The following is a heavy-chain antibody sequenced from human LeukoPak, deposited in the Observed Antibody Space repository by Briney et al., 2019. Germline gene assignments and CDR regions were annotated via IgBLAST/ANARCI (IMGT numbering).Heavy chain of an antibody. V-gene: IGHV4-59*08. J-gene: IGHJ6*03. CDR3: AGGRSRGYYYMDV. CDR1: GGSISSYY. CDR2: IYYSGNT. Sequence: SETLSLTCTVSGGSISSYYWSWIRQPPGKGLEWIGYIYYSGNTNNNPCLKSRVTISVDTSKNQFSLKLSSVTAADTAVYYCAGGRSRGYYYMDVWGKGTTVTVSS. D-gene: IGHD3-10*01.